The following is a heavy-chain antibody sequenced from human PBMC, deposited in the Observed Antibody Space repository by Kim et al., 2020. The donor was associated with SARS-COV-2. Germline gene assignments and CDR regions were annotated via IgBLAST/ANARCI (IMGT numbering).Heavy chain of an antibody. CDR1: GYTFISYY. D-gene: IGHD6-13*01. V-gene: IGHV1-46*01. J-gene: IGHJ6*04. CDR3: ARDGIAAGGTEYYYYYGMDV. Sequence: ASVKVSCKASGYTFISYYMHWVRQAPGQGLEWMGIINPSGGSTSNAQKFQGRVTMTRDTSTSTVHMELSSLRSEDTAVYYCARDGIAAGGTEYYYYYGMDVWGEGTTVTVSS. CDR2: INPSGGST.